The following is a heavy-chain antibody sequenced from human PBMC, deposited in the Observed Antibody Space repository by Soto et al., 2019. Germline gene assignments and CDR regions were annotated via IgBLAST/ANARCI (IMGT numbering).Heavy chain of an antibody. CDR2: IIPILDIA. CDR1: GGTFSDYI. CDR3: ARDRGDYGDYGWFDP. V-gene: IGHV1-69*08. Sequence: QVQLVQPGAEVKKPGSSVKVSCKASGGTFSDYIISWVRQAPGQGLEWMGRIIPILDIANYAQKFQGRVTITADKSTSTAYMELSSLRSEDTALYYCARDRGDYGDYGWFDPWGQGTLVTVSS. J-gene: IGHJ5*02. D-gene: IGHD4-17*01.